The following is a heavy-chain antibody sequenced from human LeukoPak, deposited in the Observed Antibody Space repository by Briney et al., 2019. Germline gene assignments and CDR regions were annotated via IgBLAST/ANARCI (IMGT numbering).Heavy chain of an antibody. CDR3: AKNGGPHGMDV. Sequence: GGSLRLSCAASGFTFSSYEMNWVRQAPGKGLEWISYISSSGRTIYYADSVKGRFTISRDNAKNSLYLQMNSLRVEDTAVYYCAKNGGPHGMDVWGQGTTVTVSS. CDR2: ISSSGRTI. V-gene: IGHV3-48*03. J-gene: IGHJ6*02. D-gene: IGHD3-16*01. CDR1: GFTFSSYE.